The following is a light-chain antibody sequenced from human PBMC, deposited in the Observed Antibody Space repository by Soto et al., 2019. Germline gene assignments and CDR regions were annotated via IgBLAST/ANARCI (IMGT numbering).Light chain of an antibody. J-gene: IGKJ4*01. CDR1: QSVSNN. CDR3: QQYNTWSPLT. V-gene: IGKV3-15*01. CDR2: GAS. Sequence: EIVMTQSPATLSVSPGERATLSCRASQSVSNNLAWYQQKPGQAPRLLIYGASTRATGFPARFSGSGSGTEFTLTISSLQSEDFAVYYCQQYNTWSPLTFGGGTKVETK.